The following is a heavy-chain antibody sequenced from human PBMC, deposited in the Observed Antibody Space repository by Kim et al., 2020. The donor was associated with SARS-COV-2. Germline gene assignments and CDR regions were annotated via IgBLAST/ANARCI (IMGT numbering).Heavy chain of an antibody. CDR1: GFTFSSYG. CDR2: IWYDGSNK. Sequence: GGSLRLSCAASGFTFSSYGMHWVRQAPGKGLEWVAVIWYDGSNKYYADSVKGRFTISRDNSKNTLYLQMNSLRAEDTAVYYCARDPNKGHAFDIWGQGTMVTVSS. V-gene: IGHV3-33*08. J-gene: IGHJ3*02. CDR3: ARDPNKGHAFDI.